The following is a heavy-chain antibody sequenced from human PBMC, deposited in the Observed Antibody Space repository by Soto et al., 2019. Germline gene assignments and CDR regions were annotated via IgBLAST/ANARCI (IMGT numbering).Heavy chain of an antibody. CDR3: TTSDTAIGYYYYYGMDV. Sequence: PGGSLRLSCAASGFTFSNAWMSWVRQAPGKGLEWVGRIKSKTDGGTTDYAAPVKGRLTISRDDSKNTLYLQMNSLKTEDTAVYYCTTSDTAIGYYYYYGMDVWGQGTMVTVSS. J-gene: IGHJ6*02. D-gene: IGHD5-18*01. CDR2: IKSKTDGGTT. V-gene: IGHV3-15*01. CDR1: GFTFSNAW.